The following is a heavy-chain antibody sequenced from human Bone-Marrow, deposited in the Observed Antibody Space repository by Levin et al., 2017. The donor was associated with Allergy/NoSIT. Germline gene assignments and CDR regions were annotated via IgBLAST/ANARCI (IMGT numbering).Heavy chain of an antibody. D-gene: IGHD6-19*01. V-gene: IGHV3-23*01. CDR3: AKDLSSGLSIYFQH. CDR1: GFTFSGYA. J-gene: IGHJ1*01. CDR2: ISGSGDKT. Sequence: GGSLRLSCTASGFTFSGYAMGWVRQAPGKGLEWVSIISGSGDKTYYADSVKGRFTISRDNAKNTLYLQMNSLRAEDTAVYFCAKDLSSGLSIYFQHWGQGTLVTVSS.